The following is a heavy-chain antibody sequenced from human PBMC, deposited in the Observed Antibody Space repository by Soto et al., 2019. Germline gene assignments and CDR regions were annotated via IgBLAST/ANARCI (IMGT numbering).Heavy chain of an antibody. D-gene: IGHD1-1*01. CDR1: GYSNSDPS. CDR3: ARGTGLEENYYYCGM. J-gene: IGHJ6*01. V-gene: IGHV1-3*01. CDR2: INGGNGNT. Sequence: ASVKASCEAPGYSNSDPSMHWVRQAPGQGLEWMGWINGGNGNTKYSQKFRDRVTITRNASASTGYMELSSLRSEDTAGYYCARGTGLEENYYYCGM.